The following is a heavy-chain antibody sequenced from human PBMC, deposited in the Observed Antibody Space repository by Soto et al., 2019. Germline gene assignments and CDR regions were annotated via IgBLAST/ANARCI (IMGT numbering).Heavy chain of an antibody. J-gene: IGHJ3*02. Sequence: SETLSLTCTVSGGSISSYYWSWIRQPPGKGLEWIGYIYYSGSTNYNPSLKSRVTISVDTSKNQFSLKLSSVTAADTAVYYCARVLRMGAHDAFDIWGQGTMVTVSS. V-gene: IGHV4-59*01. CDR2: IYYSGST. CDR1: GGSISSYY. CDR3: ARVLRMGAHDAFDI. D-gene: IGHD3-16*01.